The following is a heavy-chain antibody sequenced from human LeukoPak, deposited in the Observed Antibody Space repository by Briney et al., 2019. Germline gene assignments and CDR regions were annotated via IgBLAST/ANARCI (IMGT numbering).Heavy chain of an antibody. J-gene: IGHJ3*01. CDR1: GFKFDDFA. V-gene: IGHV3-9*01. CDR2: VSWSGAQT. Sequence: PGRSLRLSCVASGFKFDDFAMFWVRHVPGKGLDWVAHVSWSGAQTGYADSVKGRFTISRDNAKNSLFLEMDSLRSEDTVFYFCAKAITAVAGYDAFDVWGQGTKVIVSS. CDR3: AKAITAVAGYDAFDV. D-gene: IGHD6-19*01.